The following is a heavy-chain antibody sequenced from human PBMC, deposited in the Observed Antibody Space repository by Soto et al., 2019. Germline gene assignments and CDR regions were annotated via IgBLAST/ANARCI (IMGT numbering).Heavy chain of an antibody. CDR2: TYYRSKWYN. CDR3: AREGGGYDSSGYRSYYYYGMDV. V-gene: IGHV6-1*01. CDR1: GDSVSSNSAA. J-gene: IGHJ6*02. D-gene: IGHD3-22*01. Sequence: PSQTLSLTCAISGDSVSSNSAAWNWIRQSPSRGLEWLGRTYYRSKWYNDYAVSVKSRITINPDTSKNQFSLQLNSVTPEDTAVYYCAREGGGYDSSGYRSYYYYGMDVWGQGTTVTVSS.